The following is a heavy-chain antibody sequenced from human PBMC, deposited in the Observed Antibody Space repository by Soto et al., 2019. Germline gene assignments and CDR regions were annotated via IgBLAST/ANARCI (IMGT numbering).Heavy chain of an antibody. D-gene: IGHD3-10*01. CDR3: ARGSTDSYPGSRIFDF. CDR1: GFTFSSYG. V-gene: IGHV3-33*01. J-gene: IGHJ4*02. CDR2: IWYDGSNK. Sequence: GGSLRLSCAASGFTFSSYGMHWVRQAPGKGLEWVAVIWYDGSNKYYADSVKGRFTISRDNSKKTLYLQMNSLRVEDSALYYCARGSTDSYPGSRIFDFWGRGTLVTVSS.